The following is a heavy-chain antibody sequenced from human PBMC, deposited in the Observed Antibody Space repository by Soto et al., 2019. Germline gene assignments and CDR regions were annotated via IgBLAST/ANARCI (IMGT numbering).Heavy chain of an antibody. CDR1: GFTFSSYA. D-gene: IGHD5-12*01. CDR3: ALYSGYDPERFDY. V-gene: IGHV3-23*01. J-gene: IGHJ4*02. CDR2: IRGSGGST. Sequence: EVQLLESGGGLVQPGGSLRLSCAASGFTFSSYAMSWVRQAPGKGLELVSAIRGSGGSTYYADSVKGRFTISRDNYENTRYLQMNSLRAEDTAVYYCALYSGYDPERFDYWGQGTLVTVSS.